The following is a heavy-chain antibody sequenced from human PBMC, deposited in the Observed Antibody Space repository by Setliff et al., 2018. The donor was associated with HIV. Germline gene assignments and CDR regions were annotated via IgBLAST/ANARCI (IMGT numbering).Heavy chain of an antibody. CDR2: ISSSGSPI. D-gene: IGHD1-26*01. CDR3: ARLSAWYYMDV. V-gene: IGHV3-48*03. CDR1: GFIFSSYE. Sequence: GSLRLSCAASGFIFSSYEMNWVRQAPGKGLEWVSYISSSGSPIHYADSVRGRFTISRDNAKKSLYLQMNSLRAADTAAYYCARLSAWYYMDVWGKGITVTVSS. J-gene: IGHJ6*03.